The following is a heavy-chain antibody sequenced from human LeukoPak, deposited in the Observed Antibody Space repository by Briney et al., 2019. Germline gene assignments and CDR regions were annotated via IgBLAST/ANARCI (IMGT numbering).Heavy chain of an antibody. CDR2: INHSGST. V-gene: IGHV4-34*01. Sequence: PSETLSLTCAVYGGSFSGYYWSWIRQPPGKGLEWIGEINHSGSTNYNPSLKSRVTISVDTSKNQFSLKLSSVTAADTAVYYCAGTRRGIAAAGTDYWGQGTLVTVSS. D-gene: IGHD6-13*01. CDR1: GGSFSGYY. J-gene: IGHJ4*02. CDR3: AGTRRGIAAAGTDY.